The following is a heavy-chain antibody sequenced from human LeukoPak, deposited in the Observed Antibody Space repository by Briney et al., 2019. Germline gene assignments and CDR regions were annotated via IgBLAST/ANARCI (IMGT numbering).Heavy chain of an antibody. CDR2: IIPIFGTA. D-gene: IGHD4-23*01. J-gene: IGHJ6*03. V-gene: IGHV1-69*05. CDR1: GGTFSIYA. CDR3: ARGDPGGNPSYYYYYYMDV. Sequence: GASVKVSCKASGGTFSIYAISWVRQAPGQGLEWMGGIIPIFGTANYAQKFQGRVTITTDASTSTAYMELSSLRSEDTAVYYCARGDPGGNPSYYYYYYMDVWGKGTTVTVSS.